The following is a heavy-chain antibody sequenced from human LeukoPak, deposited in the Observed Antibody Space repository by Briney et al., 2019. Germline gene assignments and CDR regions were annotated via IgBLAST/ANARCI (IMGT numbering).Heavy chain of an antibody. CDR1: GYDLFTHG. V-gene: IGHV1-18*01. CDR2: ISADNDNT. J-gene: IGHJ6*03. D-gene: IGHD3-10*01. CDR3: ARGRIARTRYYYYYYMDV. Sequence: ASVKVSCKASGYDLFTHGINWVRQAPGQGLEWMGWISADNDNTKYAQRYQGRVSTTIDTSTNTAYMELRSLRSDDTAVYFCARGRIARTRYYYYYYMDVWGRGTTVTVSS.